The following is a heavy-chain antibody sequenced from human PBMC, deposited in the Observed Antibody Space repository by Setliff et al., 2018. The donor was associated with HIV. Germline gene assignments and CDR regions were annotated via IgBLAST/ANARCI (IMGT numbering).Heavy chain of an antibody. CDR1: GGSINTYY. Sequence: ASETLSLTCTVSGGSINTYYWSWIRQPAGKGLEWIGRFYTSGSTNYNPSLKSRVTMSVDTSKNQFSLKLSSVTAADTAVYYCARQTATGTSATFDSWGQGSLVTVSS. D-gene: IGHD2-21*02. CDR2: FYTSGST. CDR3: ARQTATGTSATFDS. V-gene: IGHV4-4*07. J-gene: IGHJ4*02.